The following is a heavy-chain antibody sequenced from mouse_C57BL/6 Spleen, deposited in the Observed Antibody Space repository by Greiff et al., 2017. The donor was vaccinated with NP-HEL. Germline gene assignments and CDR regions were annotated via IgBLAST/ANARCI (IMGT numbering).Heavy chain of an antibody. CDR1: GYTFTDYY. D-gene: IGHD2-14*01. J-gene: IGHJ1*03. V-gene: IGHV1-26*01. CDR3: ARWGTDGYFDV. CDR2: INPNNGGT. Sequence: VQLQQSGPELVKPGASVKISCKASGYTFTDYYMNWVKQSHGKSLEWIGDINPNNGGTSYNQQFKGKATLTVDKSSSTAYMELRSLTSEDSAVYYCARWGTDGYFDVWGTGTTVTVSS.